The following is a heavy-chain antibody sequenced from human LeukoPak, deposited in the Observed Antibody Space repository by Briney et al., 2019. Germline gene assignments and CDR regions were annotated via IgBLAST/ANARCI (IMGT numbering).Heavy chain of an antibody. D-gene: IGHD3-3*01. CDR2: ISSSSSYI. CDR3: ARVGDYDLWSGYSNYYFDY. Sequence: KTGGSLRLSCAASGFTFSSYSMNWVRQAPGKGLEWVSSISSSSSYIYYADSVKGRFTISRDNAKNSLYLQMNSLRAEDTAVYYCARVGDYDLWSGYSNYYFDYWGQGTLVTVSS. J-gene: IGHJ4*02. V-gene: IGHV3-21*01. CDR1: GFTFSSYS.